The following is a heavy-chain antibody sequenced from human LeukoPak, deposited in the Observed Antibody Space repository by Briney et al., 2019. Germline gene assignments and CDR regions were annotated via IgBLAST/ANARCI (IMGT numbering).Heavy chain of an antibody. V-gene: IGHV4-59*12. CDR3: ARENMAIDYFDY. Sequence: SETLSLTCTVSGGSISSYYWTWIRQPPGKGLEWIGSLYYSGSTNYNPSLKSRVTISVDTSKNQFSLKLSSVTAADTAVYYCARENMAIDYFDYWGQGTLVTVSS. J-gene: IGHJ4*02. CDR2: LYYSGST. CDR1: GGSISSYY. D-gene: IGHD5-24*01.